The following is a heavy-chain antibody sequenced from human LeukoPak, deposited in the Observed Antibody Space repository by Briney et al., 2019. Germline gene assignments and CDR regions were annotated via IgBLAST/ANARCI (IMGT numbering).Heavy chain of an antibody. D-gene: IGHD1-20*01. Sequence: ASVKVSCKASGYTFTSYGISWVRQAPGQGLEWMGWISAYNGNTNYAQKLQGRVTMTTDTSTSTAYMELRSLKSDDTAVYYCAREYNSLYYFDYWGQGTLVTVSS. CDR2: ISAYNGNT. J-gene: IGHJ4*02. CDR1: GYTFTSYG. V-gene: IGHV1-18*01. CDR3: AREYNSLYYFDY.